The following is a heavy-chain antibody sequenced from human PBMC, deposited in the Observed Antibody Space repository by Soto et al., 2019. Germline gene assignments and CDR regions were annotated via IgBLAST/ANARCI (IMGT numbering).Heavy chain of an antibody. CDR3: AHRRIGVSQWNYGDFDY. Sequence: SGPTLVNPTLTLTLTCTFSGFSLSTSGVGVGWIRQPPGKALEGLVIIYWDDDKRYSPSLRGRLTITKDTSKNQVVLTMTNVDPEDTATYFCAHRRIGVSQWNYGDFDYWGQGILVTVSS. CDR1: GFSLSTSGVG. D-gene: IGHD1-7*01. CDR2: IYWDDDK. J-gene: IGHJ4*02. V-gene: IGHV2-5*02.